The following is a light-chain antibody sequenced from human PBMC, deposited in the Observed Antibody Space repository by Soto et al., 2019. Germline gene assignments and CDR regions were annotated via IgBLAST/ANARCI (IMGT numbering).Light chain of an antibody. CDR3: QSYDSGLSGSNV. V-gene: IGLV1-40*01. J-gene: IGLJ1*01. Sequence: QSVLTQPPSVSGAPGQRVTISCTGSSSNIGAGYDVHWYQQLPGTAPKLLIYNNNNRPSGVPDRFSGSKSGTSASLAITGLQAEDEADYYCQSYDSGLSGSNVFGTGTKSPS. CDR1: SSNIGAGYD. CDR2: NNN.